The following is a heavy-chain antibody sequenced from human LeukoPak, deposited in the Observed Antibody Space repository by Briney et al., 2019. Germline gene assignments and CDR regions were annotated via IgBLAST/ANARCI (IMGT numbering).Heavy chain of an antibody. Sequence: SETLSLTCTVSGGSISSYYWSWIRQPPGKGLEWIGYIYYSGSTNYNPSLKSRVTISVDTSKNQFSLKLSSVTAADTAVYYCASPRGDSTDAFDIWGQGTMVTVSS. CDR3: ASPRGDSTDAFDI. V-gene: IGHV4-59*01. D-gene: IGHD2-21*02. J-gene: IGHJ3*02. CDR2: IYYSGST. CDR1: GGSISSYY.